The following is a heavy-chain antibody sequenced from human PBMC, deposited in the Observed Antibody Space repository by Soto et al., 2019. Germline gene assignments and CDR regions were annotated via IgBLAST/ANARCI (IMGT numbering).Heavy chain of an antibody. Sequence: DLEWIGYIYYSGSTYYNPSLKSRVTISVDTSKNQFSLKLSSVTAADTAVYYCAGKKGNWYFDLWGRGTLVTVSS. V-gene: IGHV4-31*02. D-gene: IGHD3-10*01. CDR3: AGKKGNWYFDL. CDR2: IYYSGST. J-gene: IGHJ2*01.